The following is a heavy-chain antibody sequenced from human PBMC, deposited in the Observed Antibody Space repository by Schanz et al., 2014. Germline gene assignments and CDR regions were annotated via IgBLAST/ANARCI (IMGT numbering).Heavy chain of an antibody. CDR1: GFTFSSYS. J-gene: IGHJ4*02. D-gene: IGHD2-8*02. CDR3: AKSLESCPGGRCSRGYFDY. V-gene: IGHV3-48*01. Sequence: EVQLLESGGGLVQPGGSLRLSCAASGFTFSSYSMNWVRQAPGKGLEWVSYISSSSSTRYYADSVKGRFTISRDNAKNSLFLQMNSLRAEDTAVYYCAKSLESCPGGRCSRGYFDYWGQGTLVTVSS. CDR2: ISSSSSTR.